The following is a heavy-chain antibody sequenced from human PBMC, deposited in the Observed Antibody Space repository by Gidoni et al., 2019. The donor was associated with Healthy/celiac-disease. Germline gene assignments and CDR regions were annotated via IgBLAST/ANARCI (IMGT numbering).Heavy chain of an antibody. J-gene: IGHJ6*03. V-gene: IGHV4-39*01. CDR1: GGSISSSGYF. CDR2: IYYSGGT. D-gene: IGHD3-3*01. CDR3: ARHYDFWSGYMWAMDV. Sequence: QLQLLESGPGLVKPSETLSLTCTVSGGSISSSGYFWGWIRQPPGKGLEWIGSIYYSGGTYYNPSLKSRVTISVDTSKNQFSLKLSSVTAADTAVYYCARHYDFWSGYMWAMDVWGKGTTVTVSS.